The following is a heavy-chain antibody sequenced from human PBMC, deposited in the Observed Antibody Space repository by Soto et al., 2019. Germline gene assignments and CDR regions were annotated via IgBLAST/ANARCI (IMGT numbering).Heavy chain of an antibody. J-gene: IGHJ4*02. CDR3: ARERGSFADY. D-gene: IGHD6-25*01. Sequence: QVQLVESGGGVVQPGRSLRLSCAASGFTFSSYAMHWVRQAPGKGLEWVAVISYDGSNKYYADSVKGRFTISRDNSKNTLYLQMNSLRAEDTAVYYCARERGSFADYWGQGTLVTVSS. CDR2: ISYDGSNK. CDR1: GFTFSSYA. V-gene: IGHV3-30-3*01.